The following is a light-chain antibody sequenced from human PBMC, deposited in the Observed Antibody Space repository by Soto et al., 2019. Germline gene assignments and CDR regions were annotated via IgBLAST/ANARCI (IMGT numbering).Light chain of an antibody. CDR1: SSNIGAGYD. Sequence: QSVLTQPPSVYGAPGQRVTISCTGSSSNIGAGYDVHWYQQLPGTAPKLLIYGNTNRPSGVPDRFSGSKSGSSTSLAITGLQSEDEADYYGQSYDSSLIGLIFGIGTKQTVL. CDR3: QSYDSSLIGLI. V-gene: IGLV1-40*01. CDR2: GNT. J-gene: IGLJ2*01.